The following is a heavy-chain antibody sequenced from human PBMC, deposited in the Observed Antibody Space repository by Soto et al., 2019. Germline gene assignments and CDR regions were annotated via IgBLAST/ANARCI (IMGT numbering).Heavy chain of an antibody. Sequence: PSETLSLTCAVYGGSFSGYYWSWIRQPPGKGLEWIGEINHSGSTNYNPSPKSRVTISVDTSKNQFSLKLSSVTAADTAVYYCASSVRLPRFDPWGQGTLVTVSS. CDR3: ASSVRLPRFDP. V-gene: IGHV4-34*01. D-gene: IGHD5-18*01. CDR1: GGSFSGYY. CDR2: INHSGST. J-gene: IGHJ5*02.